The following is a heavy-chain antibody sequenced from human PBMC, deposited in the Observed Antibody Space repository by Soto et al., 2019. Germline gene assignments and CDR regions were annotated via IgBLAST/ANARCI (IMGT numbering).Heavy chain of an antibody. CDR3: AKRLAYYDSSGYSTGWFDP. CDR2: ISGSGGST. J-gene: IGHJ5*02. Sequence: PGGSLRLCCAASGFTFSSYAMSWVRQAPGKGLEWVSAISGSGGSTYYADSVKGRFTISRDNSKNTLYLQMNSLRAEDTAVYYCAKRLAYYDSSGYSTGWFDPWGQGTLVTVSS. CDR1: GFTFSSYA. D-gene: IGHD3-22*01. V-gene: IGHV3-23*01.